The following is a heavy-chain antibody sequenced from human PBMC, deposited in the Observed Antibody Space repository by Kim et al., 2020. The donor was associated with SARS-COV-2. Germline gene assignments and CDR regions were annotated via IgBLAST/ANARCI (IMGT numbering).Heavy chain of an antibody. J-gene: IGHJ5*02. CDR2: ISYDGSNK. Sequence: GGSLRLSCAASGFTFSSYAMHWVRQAPGKGLEWVAVISYDGSNKYYADSVKGRFTISRDNSKNTLYLQMNSLRAEDTAVYYCARDREEYSYGYFGWFDPWGQGTLVTVSS. CDR3: ARDREEYSYGYFGWFDP. V-gene: IGHV3-30*04. CDR1: GFTFSSYA. D-gene: IGHD5-18*01.